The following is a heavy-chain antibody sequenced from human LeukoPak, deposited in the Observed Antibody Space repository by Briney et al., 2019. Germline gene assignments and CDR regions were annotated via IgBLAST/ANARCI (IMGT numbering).Heavy chain of an antibody. CDR2: IIPIFGTA. D-gene: IGHD3-22*01. CDR1: GGTFISYA. J-gene: IGHJ2*01. Sequence: GASVKVSCKASGGTFISYAISWVRQAPGQGLEWMGRIIPIFGTANYAQRFQGRVTITTDESTSTAYMELSSLRSEDTAVYYCASYDSSGYYRHDGYFDLWGRGTLVTVSS. V-gene: IGHV1-69*05. CDR3: ASYDSSGYYRHDGYFDL.